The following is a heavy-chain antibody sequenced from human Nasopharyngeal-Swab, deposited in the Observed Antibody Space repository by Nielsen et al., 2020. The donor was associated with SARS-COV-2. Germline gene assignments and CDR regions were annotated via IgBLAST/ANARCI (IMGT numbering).Heavy chain of an antibody. V-gene: IGHV3-33*01. CDR1: GFTFSIYG. J-gene: IGHJ4*02. D-gene: IGHD3-22*01. CDR2: IWYDGSNK. CDR3: ARAPSPHDSSGGGY. Sequence: GGSLSLSCVASGFTFSIYGMHWVRQAPGKGLEWLASIWYDGSNKYYAGSVKGRFTISRDNSKNTVYLQMTSLRGEDTAVYYCARAPSPHDSSGGGYWGQGTLVTVSS.